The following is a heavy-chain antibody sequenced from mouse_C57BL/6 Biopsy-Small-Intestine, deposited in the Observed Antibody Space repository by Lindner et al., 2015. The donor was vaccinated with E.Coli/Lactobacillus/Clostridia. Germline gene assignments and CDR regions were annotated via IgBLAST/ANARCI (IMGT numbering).Heavy chain of an antibody. D-gene: IGHD2-3*01. V-gene: IGHV1-18*01. CDR3: ARRGDDYYSYAMDY. CDR2: INPNNGGT. Sequence: VQLQESGPELVKPGASVKISCRASGYTFTDYNMDWVKQSHGKSLEWIGDINPNNGGTIYNQKFKGKATLTVDKSSSTAYMELRSLTSEDTAVYYCARRGDDYYSYAMDYWGQGTSVTVSS. J-gene: IGHJ4*01. CDR1: GYTFTDYN.